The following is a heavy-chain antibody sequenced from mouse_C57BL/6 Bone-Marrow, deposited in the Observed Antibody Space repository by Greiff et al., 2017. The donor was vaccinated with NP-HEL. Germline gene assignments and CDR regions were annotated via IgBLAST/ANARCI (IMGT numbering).Heavy chain of an antibody. CDR3: ARRGYYSNSYYFDY. J-gene: IGHJ2*01. D-gene: IGHD2-5*01. CDR1: GDTFTDYY. Sequence: EVQLQQSGPVLGKKGAWGERTGRAAGDTFTDYYMNWVKQSHGKSLEWIGVINPYNGGTSYNQKFKGKATLTVDKSSSTAYMELNSLTSEDSAVYYCARRGYYSNSYYFDYWGQGTTLTVSS. CDR2: INPYNGGT. V-gene: IGHV1-19*01.